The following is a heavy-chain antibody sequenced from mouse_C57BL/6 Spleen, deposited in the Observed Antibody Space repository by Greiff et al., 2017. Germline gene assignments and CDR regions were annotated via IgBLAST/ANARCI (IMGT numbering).Heavy chain of an antibody. Sequence: EVQLVESGGGLVKPGGSLTLSCAASGFTFSSYAMSWVRQTPEKRLEWVATISDGGSYTYYPDNVKGRFTITRDNAKNNLYLQMSHLKSEDTAMYYCARAPGGDVGWYFDVWGTGTTVTVSS. J-gene: IGHJ1*03. CDR2: ISDGGSYT. CDR3: ARAPGGDVGWYFDV. V-gene: IGHV5-4*01. CDR1: GFTFSSYA.